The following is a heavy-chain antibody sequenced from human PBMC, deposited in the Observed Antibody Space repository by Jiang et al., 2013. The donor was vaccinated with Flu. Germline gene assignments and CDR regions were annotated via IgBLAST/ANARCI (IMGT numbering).Heavy chain of an antibody. CDR1: GGSISSEGYY. D-gene: IGHD1-1*01. CDR2: SQYSGST. Sequence: SGSGLVKPSQTLSLICTVSGGSISSEGYYWTWIRQHPEKGLEWIGYSQYSGSTNYEPSLRSRVTISIDTSKNQISLKLSSVTAADTAVYYCARYRWNDWFDPWGPGTQVIVSS. V-gene: IGHV4-31*02. J-gene: IGHJ5*02. CDR3: ARYRWNDWFDP.